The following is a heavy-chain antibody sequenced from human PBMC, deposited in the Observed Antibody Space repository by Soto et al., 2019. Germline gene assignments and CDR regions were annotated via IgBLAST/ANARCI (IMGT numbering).Heavy chain of an antibody. D-gene: IGHD3-10*01. CDR1: GYVFNAYG. J-gene: IGHJ4*01. CDR3: ARDLEGSGSYYTDY. Sequence: ASVKVSCKASGYVFNAYGINWVRQAPGQGLEWMGWISPYNGKTKYAQNFQARVTMTTDTSTSTAYMELRSLRSDDAAVYDCARDLEGSGSYYTDYWGPGTLVTVSS. V-gene: IGHV1-18*01. CDR2: ISPYNGKT.